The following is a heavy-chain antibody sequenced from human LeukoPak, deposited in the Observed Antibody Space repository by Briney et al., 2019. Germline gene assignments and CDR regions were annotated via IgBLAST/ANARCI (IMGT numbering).Heavy chain of an antibody. CDR1: GGSISSYY. V-gene: IGHV4-4*07. Sequence: SETLSLTCTVSGGSISSYYWSWIRQPAGKGLEWIGRIYTSGSTNYNPSLKSRVAMSVDTSKNQFSLKLSSVTAVDTAVYYCAGGIVVVVAATYAEAYFDYWGQGTLVTVSS. J-gene: IGHJ4*02. D-gene: IGHD2-15*01. CDR2: IYTSGST. CDR3: AGGIVVVVAATYAEAYFDY.